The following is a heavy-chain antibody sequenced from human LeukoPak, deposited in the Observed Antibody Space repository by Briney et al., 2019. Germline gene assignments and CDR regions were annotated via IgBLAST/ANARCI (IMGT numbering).Heavy chain of an antibody. V-gene: IGHV1-69*04. D-gene: IGHD6-13*01. J-gene: IGHJ4*02. CDR3: ASGDSSSWYSVSY. Sequence: ASVKVSCKASGGTFISYAISWVRQAPGQGLEWMGRIIPILGIANYAQKFQGRVTITADKSTSTAYMELSSLRSEDTAVYYCASGDSSSWYSVSYWGQGTLVTVSS. CDR2: IIPILGIA. CDR1: GGTFISYA.